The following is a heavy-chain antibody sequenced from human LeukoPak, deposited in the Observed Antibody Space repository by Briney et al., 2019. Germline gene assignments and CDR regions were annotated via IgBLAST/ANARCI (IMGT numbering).Heavy chain of an antibody. CDR1: GYTFTSYY. V-gene: IGHV1-46*01. Sequence: ASGKLCCKAAGYTFTSYYMHLVRQAPGQGLGWVGIISPSGGTTSYAQKFQGRVTMTRDTSTSTVYMELSSLRSEDTAVYYCARDYDILTGYFAYWGQGTLVTVSS. CDR2: ISPSGGTT. CDR3: ARDYDILTGYFAY. J-gene: IGHJ4*02. D-gene: IGHD3-9*01.